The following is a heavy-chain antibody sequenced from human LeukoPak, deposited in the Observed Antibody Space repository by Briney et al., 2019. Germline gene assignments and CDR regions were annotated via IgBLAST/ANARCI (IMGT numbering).Heavy chain of an antibody. CDR2: INPSGGTT. Sequence: ASVKVSCKASGYNFTSYYMHWVRQAPGQELEWMGIINPSGGTTSYAQKFQGRVTVTRDTSTSTVYMELSSLRSEDTAVYYCARDLVVVTGLRTRGSFDIWGQGTMVTVSS. CDR1: GYNFTSYY. V-gene: IGHV1-46*01. J-gene: IGHJ3*02. CDR3: ARDLVVVTGLRTRGSFDI. D-gene: IGHD2-21*02.